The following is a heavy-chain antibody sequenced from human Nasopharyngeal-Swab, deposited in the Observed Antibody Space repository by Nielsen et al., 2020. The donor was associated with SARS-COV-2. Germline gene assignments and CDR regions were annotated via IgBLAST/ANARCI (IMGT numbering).Heavy chain of an antibody. CDR1: GGSISSYY. CDR3: ARGTIRGYYYYYMDV. D-gene: IGHD3-9*01. CDR2: IYYSGST. Sequence: ESLKISCTVSGGSISSYYWSWIRQPPGKGLEWIGYIYYSGSTNYNPSLKSRVTISVDTSKNQFSLKLSSVTAADTAVYYCARGTIRGYYYYYMDVWGKGTTVTVSS. J-gene: IGHJ6*03. V-gene: IGHV4-59*01.